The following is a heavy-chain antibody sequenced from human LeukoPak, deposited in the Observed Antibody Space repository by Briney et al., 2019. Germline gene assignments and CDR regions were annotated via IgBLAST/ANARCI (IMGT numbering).Heavy chain of an antibody. D-gene: IGHD3-10*01. Sequence: SETLSINCTHSGGYISSGDYYCSWIRQPPRNGLAWIGYISYSGSTYYNPSLKSRVTISVDTSKNQFSLKLSSVTAADTAVYYCATRLLLWFGELGWFDPWGQGTLVTVSS. CDR3: ATRLLLWFGELGWFDP. V-gene: IGHV4-30-4*01. J-gene: IGHJ5*02. CDR2: ISYSGST. CDR1: GGYISSGDYY.